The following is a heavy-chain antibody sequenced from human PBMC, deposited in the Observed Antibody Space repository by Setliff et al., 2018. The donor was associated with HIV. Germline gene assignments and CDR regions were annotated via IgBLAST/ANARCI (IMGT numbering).Heavy chain of an antibody. V-gene: IGHV4-34*01. CDR3: ARGGGYDRSGYYPFDY. CDR2: INHSGST. Sequence: SETLSLTCAVYGGSLSGYHWSWIRQSPEKGLEWSGEINHSGSTNYNPSLKSRVTMSVDTSKNQFSLKLSSVTAADTAVYYCARGGGYDRSGYYPFDYWGQGTPGTVS. J-gene: IGHJ4*02. CDR1: GGSLSGYH. D-gene: IGHD3-22*01.